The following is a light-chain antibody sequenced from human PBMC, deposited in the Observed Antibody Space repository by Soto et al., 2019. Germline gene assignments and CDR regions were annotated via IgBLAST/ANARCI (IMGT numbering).Light chain of an antibody. CDR3: HQYNKWPRT. CDR1: ESVSSN. J-gene: IGKJ2*01. V-gene: IGKV3-15*01. Sequence: EIVMTQSPAALSVSPGERVTLSCRASESVSSNLAWYQQRPGQTPRLLIYGASIRAPDVPARFSGSGSGTGFTLAISSLRSEDFAVYYCHQYNKWPRTFGQETKLEIK. CDR2: GAS.